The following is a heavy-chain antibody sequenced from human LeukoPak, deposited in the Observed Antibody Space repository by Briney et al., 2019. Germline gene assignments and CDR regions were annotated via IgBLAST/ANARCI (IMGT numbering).Heavy chain of an antibody. CDR2: IYYSGST. CDR3: ARVSDPDAFDI. CDR1: GGSISSGGYY. V-gene: IGHV4-30-4*08. J-gene: IGHJ3*02. Sequence: PSETLSLTCTVSGGSISSGGYYWSWIRQHPGKGLEWIGYIYYSGSTYYNPSLKSRVTISVDTSKNQFSLKLSSVTAADTAVYYCARVSDPDAFDIWGQGTMVTVSS.